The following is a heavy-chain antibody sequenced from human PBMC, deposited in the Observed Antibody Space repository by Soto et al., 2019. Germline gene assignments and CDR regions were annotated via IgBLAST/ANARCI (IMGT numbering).Heavy chain of an antibody. D-gene: IGHD3-3*02. CDR1: GLTFSNYA. J-gene: IGHJ5*02. CDR2: ISNSGDTA. CDR3: ARHLSHLKFGWFDP. V-gene: IGHV3-23*01. Sequence: EVQLLESGGGLVQPGGSLRLSCAASGLTFSNYAMSWVRQAPGKGLEWVSGISNSGDTAYYADSVKGRFTISRDNSRNTLYLQINSLRPEDTAVYYCARHLSHLKFGWFDPWGQGTLVIVSS.